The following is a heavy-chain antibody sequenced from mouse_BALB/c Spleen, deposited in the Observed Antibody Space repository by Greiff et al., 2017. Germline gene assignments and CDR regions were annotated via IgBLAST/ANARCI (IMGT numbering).Heavy chain of an antibody. V-gene: IGHV5-6-3*01. CDR3: ASSLYGGFAY. CDR2: INSNGGST. Sequence: EVMLVESGGGLVQPGGSLKLSCAASGFTFSSYGMSWVRQTPDKRLELVATINSNGGSTYYPDSVKGRFTISRDNAKNTLYLQMSSLKSEDTAMYYCASSLYGGFAYWGQGTLVTVSA. J-gene: IGHJ3*01. D-gene: IGHD1-1*01. CDR1: GFTFSSYG.